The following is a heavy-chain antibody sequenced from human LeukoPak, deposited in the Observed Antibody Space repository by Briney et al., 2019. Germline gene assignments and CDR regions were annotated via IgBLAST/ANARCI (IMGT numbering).Heavy chain of an antibody. CDR2: ISGSGGST. CDR3: ARVPATWQLEGGDNWFDP. J-gene: IGHJ5*02. Sequence: PGGSLRLSCAASGFTFSSYAMSWVRQAPGKGLEWVSAISGSGGSTYYADSVKGRFTISRDNAKNSLYLQMNSLRAEDTALYYCARVPATWQLEGGDNWFDPWGQGTLVTVSS. D-gene: IGHD6-6*01. CDR1: GFTFSSYA. V-gene: IGHV3-23*01.